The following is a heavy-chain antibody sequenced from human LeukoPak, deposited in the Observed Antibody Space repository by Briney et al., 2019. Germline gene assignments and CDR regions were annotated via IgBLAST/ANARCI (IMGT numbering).Heavy chain of an antibody. CDR2: ISYDGSNK. CDR3: AKGRAAGNPLGY. J-gene: IGHJ4*02. D-gene: IGHD6-25*01. CDR1: GFTFSNYG. V-gene: IGHV3-30*18. Sequence: PGGSLRLSCAASGFTFSNYGMHWVLQAPGKGLEWVAVISYDGSNKYYADSVKGRFTISRDNSKNTLYLQMNSLRAEDTAVYYCAKGRAAGNPLGYWGQGTLVTVSS.